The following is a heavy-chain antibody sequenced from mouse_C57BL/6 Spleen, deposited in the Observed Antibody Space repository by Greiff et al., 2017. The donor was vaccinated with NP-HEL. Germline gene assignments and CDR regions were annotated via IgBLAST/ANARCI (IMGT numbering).Heavy chain of an antibody. J-gene: IGHJ1*03. CDR3: ANYYGSSYGYFDV. D-gene: IGHD1-1*01. CDR2: INPSSGYT. Sequence: QVQLQQSGAELAKPGASVKLSCKASGYTFTSYWMHWVKQRPGQGLEWIGYINPSSGYTKYNQKFKDKATLTADKSSSTAYMQLSSLTYDDSAVYYCANYYGSSYGYFDVWGTGTTVTVSS. V-gene: IGHV1-7*01. CDR1: GYTFTSYW.